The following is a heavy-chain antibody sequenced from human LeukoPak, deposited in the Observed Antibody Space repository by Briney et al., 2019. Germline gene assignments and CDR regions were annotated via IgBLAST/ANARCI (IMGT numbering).Heavy chain of an antibody. D-gene: IGHD6-13*01. J-gene: IGHJ4*02. CDR2: IQHDGSNK. Sequence: GGSLRLSCAASGFTFSNYGMHWVRQAPGKGLEWVTFIQHDGSNKYYAGSVKGRFTVSRDNSKNTLSLQMNSLSAEDTAMYYCAKATLPLAAAGFFDYWGQGTLVTVSS. V-gene: IGHV3-30*02. CDR1: GFTFSNYG. CDR3: AKATLPLAAAGFFDY.